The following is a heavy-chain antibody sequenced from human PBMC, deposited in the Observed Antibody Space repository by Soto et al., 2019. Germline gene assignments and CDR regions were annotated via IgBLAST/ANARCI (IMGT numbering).Heavy chain of an antibody. V-gene: IGHV4-39*07. CDR3: ARDLKEYCSDGKCNWFDP. J-gene: IGHJ5*02. Sequence: SETLSLTCTVSGGSISSSSYYWGWIRQPPGKGLEWIGIIYYSGSTYYNPSLKSRVTISFDASKNEISLQVRSVTAADAAVYYCARDLKEYCSDGKCNWFDPWGQGTLVTVSS. CDR1: GGSISSSSYY. CDR2: IYYSGST. D-gene: IGHD2-15*01.